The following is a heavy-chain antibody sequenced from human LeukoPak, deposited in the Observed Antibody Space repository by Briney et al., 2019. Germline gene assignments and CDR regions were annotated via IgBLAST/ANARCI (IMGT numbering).Heavy chain of an antibody. CDR3: ARLSGLRRPRFDYYYMDV. D-gene: IGHD5-12*01. CDR1: GYSFISYW. Sequence: GESLKISCKGSGYSFISYWIGWVRQLPGRGLEWMGIIYPGDFDTRYSPSFQGQVTISADKSIGTAYLQWSSLKASDTAMYYCARLSGLRRPRFDYYYMDVWGKGTTVTVSS. J-gene: IGHJ6*03. CDR2: IYPGDFDT. V-gene: IGHV5-51*01.